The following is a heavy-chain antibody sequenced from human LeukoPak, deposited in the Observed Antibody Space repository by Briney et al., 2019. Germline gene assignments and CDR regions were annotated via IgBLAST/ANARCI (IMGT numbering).Heavy chain of an antibody. CDR1: GGSISSYY. Sequence: SETLSLTCTVSGGSISSYYWSWIRQPPGKGLEWIGYIYYSGSTNYNPSLKSRVTISVDTSKNRFSLKLSSVTAADTAVYYCARVRGSGSYWFDPWGQGTLVTVSS. J-gene: IGHJ5*02. D-gene: IGHD3-10*01. V-gene: IGHV4-59*08. CDR2: IYYSGST. CDR3: ARVRGSGSYWFDP.